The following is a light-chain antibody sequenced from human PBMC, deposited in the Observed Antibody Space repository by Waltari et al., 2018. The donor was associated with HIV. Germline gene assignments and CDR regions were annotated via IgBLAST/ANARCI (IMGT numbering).Light chain of an antibody. CDR3: SSYTSSDTVV. CDR1: SSDVGGYNV. J-gene: IGLJ2*01. CDR2: EVS. Sequence: QSAMTQPASVSGSPGQSISISCTGTSSDVGGYNVVSWYQQPPAKAPKLVILEVSNRPSGVSNRFSGSKSGNRASLTISGLQAEDEAYYYCSSYTSSDTVVFGGGTKVTVL. V-gene: IGLV2-14*01.